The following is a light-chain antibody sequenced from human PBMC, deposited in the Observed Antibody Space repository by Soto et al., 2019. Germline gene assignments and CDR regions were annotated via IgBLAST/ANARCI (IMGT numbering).Light chain of an antibody. CDR3: QQYNSYSWT. J-gene: IGKJ1*01. Sequence: DIPMTQSPSTLSASVGDRVTITCRASQNINTWLAWYQQKPGEAPKLLIYDAFSLESGVPSRFSGSGSGTEFTLTISSLQPDDLATYYCQQYNSYSWTCGQGTKVEIK. CDR2: DAF. V-gene: IGKV1-5*01. CDR1: QNINTW.